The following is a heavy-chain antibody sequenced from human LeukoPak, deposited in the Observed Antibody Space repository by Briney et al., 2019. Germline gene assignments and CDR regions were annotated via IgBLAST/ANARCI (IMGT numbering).Heavy chain of an antibody. CDR2: ISYDGSNK. V-gene: IGHV3-30*18. D-gene: IGHD4-23*01. Sequence: GRSLRLSCAASGLTCSSYGMHWVRQAPGKGLEWVAVISYDGSNKYYADSVKGRFTISRDNSKNTLYLQMNSLRAEDTAVYYCAKTDLRWYYYYGMDVWGLGTTVTVSS. CDR3: AKTDLRWYYYYGMDV. CDR1: GLTCSSYG. J-gene: IGHJ6*02.